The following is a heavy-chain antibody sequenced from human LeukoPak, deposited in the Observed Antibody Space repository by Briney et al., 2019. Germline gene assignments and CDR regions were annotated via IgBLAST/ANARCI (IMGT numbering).Heavy chain of an antibody. CDR1: GFTFSSYE. CDR3: ARGGKGLRGPYYFDY. Sequence: PGGSLRLSCAASGFTFSSYEMNWVRQAPGKGLEWVSYISSSGSTIYYADSVKGRFTISRDNAKNSLYLQMNSLRAEDTAVYYCARGGKGLRGPYYFDYWGQGTLVTVSS. J-gene: IGHJ4*02. CDR2: ISSSGSTI. V-gene: IGHV3-48*03. D-gene: IGHD3/OR15-3a*01.